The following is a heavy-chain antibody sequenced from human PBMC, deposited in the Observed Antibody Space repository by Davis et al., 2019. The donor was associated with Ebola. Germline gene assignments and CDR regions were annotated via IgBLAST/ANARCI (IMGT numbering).Heavy chain of an antibody. V-gene: IGHV3-69-1*01. D-gene: IGHD6-13*01. Sequence: GGSLRLSCAASGFTFSDYNMNWFRQAPGRGLECVSYISRTGNIFYADSVKGRFAISRDNAKNSLYLHMTSLRAEDTAVYYCVRSYGGGPNSWYVYWGQGTLVTVSS. CDR3: VRSYGGGPNSWYVY. CDR2: ISRTGNI. J-gene: IGHJ4*02. CDR1: GFTFSDYN.